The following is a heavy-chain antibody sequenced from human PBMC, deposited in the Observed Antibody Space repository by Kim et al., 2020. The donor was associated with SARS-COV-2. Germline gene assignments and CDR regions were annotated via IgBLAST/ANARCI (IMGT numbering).Heavy chain of an antibody. CDR2: GRT. Sequence: GRTHSADCVKCRFTISSDNTTNTFYLQMNSLRAEDTAVYFCAKGSTWNWGQGTLVTVSS. D-gene: IGHD6-6*01. J-gene: IGHJ4*02. CDR3: AKGSTWN. V-gene: IGHV3-23*01.